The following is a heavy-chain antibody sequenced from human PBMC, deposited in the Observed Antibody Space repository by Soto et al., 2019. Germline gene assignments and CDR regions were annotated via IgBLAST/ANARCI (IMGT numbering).Heavy chain of an antibody. V-gene: IGHV3-30*18. CDR3: AKDLLESTAVPTQFDY. Sequence: GGSLRLSCAASGFTFSSYGMHWVRQAPGKGLEWVAVISYDGSNKYYADSVKGRFTISRDNSKNTLYLQMNSLRAEDTAVYYCAKDLLESTAVPTQFDYWGQGTLVTVYS. CDR2: ISYDGSNK. J-gene: IGHJ4*02. CDR1: GFTFSSYG. D-gene: IGHD2-21*02.